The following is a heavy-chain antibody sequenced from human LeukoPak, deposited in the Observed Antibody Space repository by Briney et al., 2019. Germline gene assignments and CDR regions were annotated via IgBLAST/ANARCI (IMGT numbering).Heavy chain of an antibody. V-gene: IGHV3-33*01. CDR3: ARDRYYDILTGYYSTDAFDI. CDR1: GFTFSSYG. J-gene: IGHJ3*02. D-gene: IGHD3-9*01. CDR2: IWYDGSNK. Sequence: PGGSLRLSCAASGFTFSSYGVHWVRQAPGKGLEWVAVIWYDGSNKYYADSVKGRFTISRDNSKNTLYLQMNSLRAEDTAVYYCARDRYYDILTGYYSTDAFDIWGQGTMVTVSP.